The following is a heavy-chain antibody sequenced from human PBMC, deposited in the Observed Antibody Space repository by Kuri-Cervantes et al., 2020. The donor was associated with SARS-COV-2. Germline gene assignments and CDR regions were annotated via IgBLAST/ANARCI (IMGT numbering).Heavy chain of an antibody. Sequence: GGSLRLSCAASGFTFSSYSMHWVRQAPGKGLEWVAVISYDGSNKYYADSVKGRFTISRDNSKNTLYLQMNSLRAEDTAVYYCARAGSLLWFGELLSLFDYWGQGTLVTVSS. CDR2: ISYDGSNK. CDR1: GFTFSSYS. V-gene: IGHV3-30-3*01. D-gene: IGHD3-10*01. CDR3: ARAGSLLWFGELLSLFDY. J-gene: IGHJ4*02.